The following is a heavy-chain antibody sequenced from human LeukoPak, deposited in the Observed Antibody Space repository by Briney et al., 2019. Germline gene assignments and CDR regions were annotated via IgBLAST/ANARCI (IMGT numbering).Heavy chain of an antibody. CDR1: GFTFSSYE. J-gene: IGHJ4*02. CDR2: ISSSSSTI. D-gene: IGHD4-23*01. Sequence: GGSLRLSCAASGFTFSSYEMNWVRQAPGKGLEWVSYISSSSSTIYYADSVKGRFTISRDNAKNSLYLQMNSLRAEDTAVYYCARDPTVVTPGEFDYWGQGTLVTVSS. V-gene: IGHV3-48*01. CDR3: ARDPTVVTPGEFDY.